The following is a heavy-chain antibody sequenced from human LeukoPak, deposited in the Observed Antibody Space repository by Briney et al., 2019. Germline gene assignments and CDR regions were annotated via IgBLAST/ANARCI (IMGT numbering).Heavy chain of an antibody. Sequence: GESLKISCKGSGYSFTSYWIGWVRQMPGKGLEWMGIIYPGDSDTRYSPSFQGQVTISADKSISTAYLQWSSLKASDTAMYYCARHGEYGSGSYFYYGMDAWGKGTTVTVSS. CDR3: ARHGEYGSGSYFYYGMDA. J-gene: IGHJ6*04. V-gene: IGHV5-51*01. CDR1: GYSFTSYW. D-gene: IGHD3-10*01. CDR2: IYPGDSDT.